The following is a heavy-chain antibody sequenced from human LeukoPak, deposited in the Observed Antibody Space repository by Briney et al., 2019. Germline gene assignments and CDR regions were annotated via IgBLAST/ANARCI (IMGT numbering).Heavy chain of an antibody. Sequence: GGSLRLSCAASGFTFSTYGMHWVRQAPGKGLEWVAVIWYDGSIKYYADSLRGRFTISRDNSKNTLHLQMNSLRAEDTAVYYCARWGSSAGHSSPDVWGQGTTVTVSS. V-gene: IGHV3-33*01. CDR2: IWYDGSIK. J-gene: IGHJ6*02. D-gene: IGHD3-16*01. CDR1: GFTFSTYG. CDR3: ARWGSSAGHSSPDV.